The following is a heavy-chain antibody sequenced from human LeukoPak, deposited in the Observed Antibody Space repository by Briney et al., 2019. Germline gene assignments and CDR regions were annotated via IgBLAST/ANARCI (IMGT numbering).Heavy chain of an antibody. J-gene: IGHJ4*02. D-gene: IGHD6-13*01. CDR1: GYTFTGYY. CDR3: ARTPSTSETAAGSFDY. V-gene: IGHV1-2*02. Sequence: GASVKVSCKASGYTFTGYYMHWVRQAPGQGLEWMGWINPNSGGTNYAQKFQGRATMTTDTSTSTAYMELRSLRSDDTAVYYCARTPSTSETAAGSFDYWGQGTLVTVSS. CDR2: INPNSGGT.